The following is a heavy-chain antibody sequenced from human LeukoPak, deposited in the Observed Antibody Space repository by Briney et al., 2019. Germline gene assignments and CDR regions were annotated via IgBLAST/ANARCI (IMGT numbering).Heavy chain of an antibody. CDR2: INHSGST. CDR1: GGSFRGYY. D-gene: IGHD6-13*01. J-gene: IGHJ4*02. Sequence: ESLSLTCGGYGGSFRGYYWGWIRQPPGKGLEWIGEINHSGSTNYNPSLKSRVTISVDTSKNQFSLKLSSVTAAGTAVYYCARGSGIAAAGHPYFDYWGQGTLVTVSS. CDR3: ARGSGIAAAGHPYFDY. V-gene: IGHV4-34*01.